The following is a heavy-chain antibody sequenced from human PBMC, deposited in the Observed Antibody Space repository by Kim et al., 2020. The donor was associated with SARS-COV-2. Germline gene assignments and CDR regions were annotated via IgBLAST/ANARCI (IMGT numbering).Heavy chain of an antibody. J-gene: IGHJ4*02. Sequence: SETLSLTCTASGGSISSYYRSWIRQPPGKGLEWIAYIYYSGSTNYNPSLKSRVTISVDTSKNQFSLKLSSVTAADTAVYYCERGLREPDTAMVIGYWGQGTLVTVSS. D-gene: IGHD5-18*01. V-gene: IGHV4-59*01. CDR3: ERGLREPDTAMVIGY. CDR1: GGSISSYY. CDR2: IYYSGST.